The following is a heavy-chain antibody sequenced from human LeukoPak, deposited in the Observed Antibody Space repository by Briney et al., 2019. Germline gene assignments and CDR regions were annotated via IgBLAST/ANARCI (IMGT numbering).Heavy chain of an antibody. Sequence: SETLSLTCAVYGGSFSGYYWRWIRQPPGKGLDWIGEINHIGSTNYNPSLKSRVAISVDTSKNQFSLKLSSVTAADTAVYYCARAPLMLASDAFDIWGQGTMVTVSS. V-gene: IGHV4-34*01. J-gene: IGHJ3*02. D-gene: IGHD2-8*01. CDR2: INHIGST. CDR1: GGSFSGYY. CDR3: ARAPLMLASDAFDI.